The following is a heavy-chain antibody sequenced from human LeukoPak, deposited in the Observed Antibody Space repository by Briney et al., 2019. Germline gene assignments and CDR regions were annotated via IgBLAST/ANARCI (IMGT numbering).Heavy chain of an antibody. V-gene: IGHV3-53*01. D-gene: IGHD6-13*01. J-gene: IGHJ6*02. Sequence: GGSLRLSCAASGFTVSSNYMSWVRQAPGKGLEWVSVIYSGGSTYYADSVKGRFTISRDNSKNTLYLQMNSLRAEDTAVYYCARGEQQLAIYYYGMDVWGQGTTVTVSS. CDR3: ARGEQQLAIYYYGMDV. CDR2: IYSGGST. CDR1: GFTVSSNY.